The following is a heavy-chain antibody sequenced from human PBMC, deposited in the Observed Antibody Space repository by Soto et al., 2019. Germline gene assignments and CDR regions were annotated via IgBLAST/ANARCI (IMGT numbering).Heavy chain of an antibody. J-gene: IGHJ4*02. CDR3: ASRTSGWYFDY. CDR2: ISGSGGST. V-gene: IGHV3-23*01. D-gene: IGHD6-19*01. Sequence: GGSLRLSCTASEFTFSSYAMNWVRQAPGKGLEWVSVISGSGGSTYYADSVKGRFTISRDNSKNKLYLQMNSLRAEDTAVYYCASRTSGWYFDYWGQGTLVTVSS. CDR1: EFTFSSYA.